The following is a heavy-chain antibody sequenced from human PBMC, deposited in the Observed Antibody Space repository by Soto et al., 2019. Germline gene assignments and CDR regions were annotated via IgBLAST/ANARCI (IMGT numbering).Heavy chain of an antibody. CDR1: GFTFSSYS. CDR3: ARDSSYCSSTSCYAPEQYYIDY. CDR2: ISSSSSTI. Sequence: GGSLRLSCAASGFTFSSYSMNWVRQAPGKGLEWVSYISSSSSTIYYADSVKGRFTISRDNAKNSLYLQMNSLRAEDTAVYYCARDSSYCSSTSCYAPEQYYIDYWGQGTLVTGLL. J-gene: IGHJ4*02. D-gene: IGHD2-2*01. V-gene: IGHV3-48*01.